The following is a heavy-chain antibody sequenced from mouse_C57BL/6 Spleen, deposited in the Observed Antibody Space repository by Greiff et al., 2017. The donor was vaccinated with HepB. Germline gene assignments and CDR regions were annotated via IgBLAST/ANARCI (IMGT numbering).Heavy chain of an antibody. CDR1: GYTFTSYW. Sequence: VQLQQPGAELVKPGASVKMSCKASGYTFTSYWITWVKQRPGQGLEWIGDIYPGSGSTNYNEKFKSNATLTVDTSSSTAYMQLSSLTSEDSAVYYCARMRYYGSSGGYYFDYWGQGTTLTVSS. J-gene: IGHJ2*01. D-gene: IGHD1-1*01. CDR2: IYPGSGST. CDR3: ARMRYYGSSGGYYFDY. V-gene: IGHV1-55*01.